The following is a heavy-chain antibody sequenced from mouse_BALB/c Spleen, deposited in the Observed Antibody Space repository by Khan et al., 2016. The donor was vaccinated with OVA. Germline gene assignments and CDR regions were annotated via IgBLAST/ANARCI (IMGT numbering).Heavy chain of an antibody. CDR1: GYSITSDYA. J-gene: IGHJ2*01. D-gene: IGHD1-1*01. CDR2: ISYSGRT. V-gene: IGHV3-2*02. Sequence: EVQLQESGPGLVKPSQSLSLTCTVSGYSITSDYAWNWIRQFPGNKLEWMGYISYSGRTSYNPSLKSRIDITRDPSKNQVFLQLNSVTTEDTATYYCARSVTITTVVATDFDYWGQGTTLTVSS. CDR3: ARSVTITTVVATDFDY.